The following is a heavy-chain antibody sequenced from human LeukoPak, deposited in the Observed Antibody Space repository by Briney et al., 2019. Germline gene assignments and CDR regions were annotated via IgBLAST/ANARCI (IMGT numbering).Heavy chain of an antibody. CDR1: GYTFTGYY. CDR3: ARANDYVWGSYRPYYYYYYYMDV. CDR2: INPNSGGT. J-gene: IGHJ6*03. Sequence: GAPVKVSCKASGYTFTGYYMHWVRQAPGQGLEWMGWINPNSGGTNYAQKFQGRVTMTRDTSISTAYMELSRLRSDDTAVYYCARANDYVWGSYRPYYYYYYYMDVWGKGTTVTISS. V-gene: IGHV1-2*02. D-gene: IGHD3-16*02.